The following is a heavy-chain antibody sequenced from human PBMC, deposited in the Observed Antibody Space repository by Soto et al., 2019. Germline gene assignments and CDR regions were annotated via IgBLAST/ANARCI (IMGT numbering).Heavy chain of an antibody. D-gene: IGHD1-26*01. V-gene: IGHV3-30*13. CDR3: ASDEEHGSNCDLPC. CDR1: GFNFNTYF. Sequence: QVQLVQSGGGVMQPGSSLKLSCAASGFNFNTYFMHWVRQAPGKGLEWVAMIFPNGRDKEYADSVKGRFTISRDNSNKRLYMLMDSLRPEETAVYYCASDEEHGSNCDLPCWGQGALVTVSS. J-gene: IGHJ4*02. CDR2: IFPNGRDK.